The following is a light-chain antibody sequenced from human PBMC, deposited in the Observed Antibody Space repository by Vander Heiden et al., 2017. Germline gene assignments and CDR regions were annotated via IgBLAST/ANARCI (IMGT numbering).Light chain of an antibody. J-gene: IGKJ4*01. CDR2: AAS. Sequence: DIQLTQSPSFLSASVGDRVTITCRASQGISSYLAWYQQKPGKAPKLLIYAASTLQSGVPSRFSGSGSVTEFTLTISSLQPEDFATYYCQQLNSYRAFGGGTKVEIK. CDR3: QQLNSYRA. V-gene: IGKV1-9*01. CDR1: QGISSY.